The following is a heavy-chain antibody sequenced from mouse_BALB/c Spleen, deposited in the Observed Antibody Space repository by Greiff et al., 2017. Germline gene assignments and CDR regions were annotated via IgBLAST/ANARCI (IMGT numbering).Heavy chain of an antibody. CDR2: IYPVSGET. CDR3: GRSYRYDADAMDY. Sequence: SGAELASPGASVTLSCKASGYTFTDHTMNWVKKRPGQGLEWIGRIYPVSGETNYNQKFMGKATFSVDRSSSTVYMVLNSLTSEDPAVYYCGRSYRYDADAMDYWGQGTSVTVSS. J-gene: IGHJ4*01. D-gene: IGHD2-14*01. V-gene: IGHV1-11*01. CDR1: GYTFTDHT.